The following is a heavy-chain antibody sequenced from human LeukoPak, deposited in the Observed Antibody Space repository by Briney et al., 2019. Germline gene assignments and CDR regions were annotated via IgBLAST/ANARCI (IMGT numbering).Heavy chain of an antibody. V-gene: IGHV3-74*01. CDR2: IDGDGSST. J-gene: IGHJ3*02. CDR3: ARVGRLQSFDAFDI. Sequence: GGSLRLSCAASGFTFSSYWMHWVRQAPGKGLVWVSRIDGDGSSTSYADSVKGRFSISRDNAKNTVYLQMDSLRAEDTAVYYCARVGRLQSFDAFDIWGQGTTVTVSS. D-gene: IGHD4-11*01. CDR1: GFTFSSYW.